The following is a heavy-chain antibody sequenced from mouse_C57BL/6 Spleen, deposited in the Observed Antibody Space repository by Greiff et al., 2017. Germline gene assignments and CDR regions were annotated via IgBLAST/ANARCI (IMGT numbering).Heavy chain of an antibody. J-gene: IGHJ2*01. CDR2: IYPGDGDT. CDR1: GYAFSSYW. Sequence: VQLQQSGAELVKPGASVKISCKASGYAFSSYWMNWVKQRPGQGLEWIGQIYPGDGDTNYNGKFKGKATLTGDKSSSTAYMQLSSLTSEDSAVYFCARGGGSSPYYFDHWGQGNTLPVFS. V-gene: IGHV1-80*01. D-gene: IGHD1-1*01. CDR3: ARGGGSSPYYFDH.